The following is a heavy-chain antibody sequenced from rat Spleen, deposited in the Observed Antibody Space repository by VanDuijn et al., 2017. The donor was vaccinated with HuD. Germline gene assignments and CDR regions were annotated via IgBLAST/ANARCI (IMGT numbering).Heavy chain of an antibody. Sequence: EVQLVESDGGLVQPGRSLKLSCTASGFTFNKYWMTWIRQAPGKGLEWVAYINTGGGSTYYRDSVKGRFTISRDNAKSTLYLQMNSLRSEDTATYYSTRRTSAGPMDAWGQGASVTVSS. J-gene: IGHJ4*01. D-gene: IGHD1-11*01. CDR1: GFTFNKYW. V-gene: IGHV5-27*01. CDR3: TRRTSAGPMDA. CDR2: INTGGGST.